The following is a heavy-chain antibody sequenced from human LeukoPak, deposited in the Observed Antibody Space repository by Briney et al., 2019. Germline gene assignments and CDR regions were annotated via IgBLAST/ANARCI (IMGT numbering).Heavy chain of an antibody. CDR2: ITGSGDNT. D-gene: IGHD2-21*01. Sequence: GGSLRLSCAASGFTFGSYATTWVRQAPGKGLEWVSVITGSGDNTYYADSVKGRFTISRDNSKNTLYLQMNSLRAEDTAVYYCAKEVIRYWYFDPWGRGTLVTVSS. J-gene: IGHJ2*01. CDR1: GFTFGSYA. CDR3: AKEVIRYWYFDP. V-gene: IGHV3-23*01.